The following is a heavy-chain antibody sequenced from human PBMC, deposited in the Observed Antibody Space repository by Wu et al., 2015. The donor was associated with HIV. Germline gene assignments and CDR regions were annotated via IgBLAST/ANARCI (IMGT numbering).Heavy chain of an antibody. CDR2: INPDSSDT. J-gene: IGHJ4*02. Sequence: QVQLVQSGAELKKPGASVKVFCKASGYTFTGYFIHWVRQAPGQGLEWMAWINPDSSDTNYAQEFRGRVTVTRDTSINTVYMDLHSLRPDDTAVYYCARSIPAELTGDFDLWGQGTLVTVSS. CDR3: ARSIPAELTGDFDL. CDR1: GYTFTGYF. V-gene: IGHV1-2*02. D-gene: IGHD3-9*01.